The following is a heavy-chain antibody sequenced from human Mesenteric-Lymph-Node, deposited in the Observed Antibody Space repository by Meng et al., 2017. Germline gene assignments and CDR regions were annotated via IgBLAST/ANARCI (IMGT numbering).Heavy chain of an antibody. CDR1: GGTFSSYA. Sequence: QVHLMQSWSWLKQPGSSVTVSCKASGGTFSSYAISRGRPAPGQGLQWMGRINPNSGGTNYAQKFQDRVTMTRDTSISTAYMELSRLRSDDTAVYYCVVVTKGYFDYWCQGTLVTVSS. CDR2: INPNSGGT. V-gene: IGHV1-2*06. CDR3: VVVTKGYFDY. D-gene: IGHD3-22*01. J-gene: IGHJ4*02.